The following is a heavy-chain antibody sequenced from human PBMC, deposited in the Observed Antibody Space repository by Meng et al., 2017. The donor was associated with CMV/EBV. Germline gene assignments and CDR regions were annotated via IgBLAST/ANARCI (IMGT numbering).Heavy chain of an antibody. CDR2: IYYSGST. D-gene: IGHD3-10*01. V-gene: IGHV4-61*01. Sequence: SETLSLTCTVSDGSVSSGSYYWSWIRQPPGKGLEWIGYIYYSGSTNYNPSLKSRVTISVDTSKNQFSLKLSSVTAADTAVYYCARTYYYGSGSWDWGQGTLVTVSS. J-gene: IGHJ4*02. CDR1: DGSVSSGSYY. CDR3: ARTYYYGSGSWD.